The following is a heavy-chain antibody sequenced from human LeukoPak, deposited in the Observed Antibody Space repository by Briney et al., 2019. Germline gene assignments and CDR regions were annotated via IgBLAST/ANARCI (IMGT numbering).Heavy chain of an antibody. CDR3: TSRADDY. CDR1: GFTFRNYG. J-gene: IGHJ4*02. V-gene: IGHV3-73*01. Sequence: GGSLRLSCAASGFTFRNYGMSWVRQASGKGLEWVGRIRSKANSYATAYAASVKGRFTISRDDSKNTAYLQMNSLKTEDTAVYYCTSRADDYWGQGTLVTVSS. CDR2: IRSKANSYAT.